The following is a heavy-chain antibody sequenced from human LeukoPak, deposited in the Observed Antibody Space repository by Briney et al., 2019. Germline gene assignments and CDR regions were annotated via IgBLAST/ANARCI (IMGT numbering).Heavy chain of an antibody. CDR2: ISWNSGSI. J-gene: IGHJ4*02. V-gene: IGHV3-9*03. CDR3: AKDLDYGGNSGLDY. CDR1: GFTFSSYA. Sequence: SLRLSCAASGFTFSSYAMSWVRQAPGKGLEWVSGISWNSGSIGYADSVKGRFTISRDNAKNSLYLQMNSLRAEDMALYYCAKDLDYGGNSGLDYWGQGTLVTVSS. D-gene: IGHD4-23*01.